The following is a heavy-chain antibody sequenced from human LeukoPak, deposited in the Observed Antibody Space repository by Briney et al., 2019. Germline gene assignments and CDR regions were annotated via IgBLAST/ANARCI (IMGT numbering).Heavy chain of an antibody. CDR2: IYYSGST. J-gene: IGHJ6*03. D-gene: IGHD5-18*01. Sequence: PETLSLTCTVSGGSISSYYWSWIRQPPGKGLEWIGYIYYSGSTNYNPSLKSRVTISVDTSKNQFSLKLSSVTAADAAVYYCARTTEGGYTYDYFYYYYMDVWGKGTTVTISS. CDR3: ARTTEGGYTYDYFYYYYMDV. CDR1: GGSISSYY. V-gene: IGHV4-59*01.